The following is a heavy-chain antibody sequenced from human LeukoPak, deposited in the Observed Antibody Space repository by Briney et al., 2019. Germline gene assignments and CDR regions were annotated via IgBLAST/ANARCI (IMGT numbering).Heavy chain of an antibody. Sequence: SETLSLTCTVSGGSISSYYWSWIRQPAGKGLEWIGRIYTSGSTNYNPSLKSRVTMSVDTSKNQFSLKLSSVTAADTAVYYCARDQDIVATIRARLGWFDPWGQGTLVTVSS. J-gene: IGHJ5*02. CDR3: ARDQDIVATIRARLGWFDP. D-gene: IGHD5-12*01. CDR1: GGSISSYY. V-gene: IGHV4-4*07. CDR2: IYTSGST.